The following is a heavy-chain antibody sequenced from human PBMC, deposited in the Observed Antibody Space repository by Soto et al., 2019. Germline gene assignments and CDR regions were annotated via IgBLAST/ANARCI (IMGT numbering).Heavy chain of an antibody. CDR1: GGSISSYY. V-gene: IGHV4-59*01. D-gene: IGHD6-19*01. Sequence: SEALSLTCTVSGGSISSYYWSWIRQPPGKGLEWIGYIYYSGSTNYNPSLKSRVTISVDTSKNQFSLKLSSVTAADTAVYYCASYSSGWYDVSYWGQGTLVTVS. CDR3: ASYSSGWYDVSY. CDR2: IYYSGST. J-gene: IGHJ4*02.